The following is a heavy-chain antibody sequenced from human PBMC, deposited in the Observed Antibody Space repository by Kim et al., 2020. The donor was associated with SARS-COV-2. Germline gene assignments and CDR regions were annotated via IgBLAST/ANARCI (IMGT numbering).Heavy chain of an antibody. Sequence: GGSLRLSCAASGFTVSSNYMSWVRQAPGKGLEWVSVIYSGGSTYYADSVKGRFTISRDNSKNTLYLQMNSLRAEDTAVYYCARDKISCGGDCEGAFDIWGQGTMVTVSS. CDR2: IYSGGST. V-gene: IGHV3-53*01. CDR3: ARDKISCGGDCEGAFDI. CDR1: GFTVSSNY. D-gene: IGHD2-21*02. J-gene: IGHJ3*02.